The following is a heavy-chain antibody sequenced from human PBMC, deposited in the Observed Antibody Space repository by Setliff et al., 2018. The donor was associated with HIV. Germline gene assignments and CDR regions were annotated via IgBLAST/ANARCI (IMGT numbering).Heavy chain of an antibody. CDR3: ARVPYYYVSSGYYWDY. CDR1: GFTFDDYG. CDR2: IDWNGGSR. J-gene: IGHJ4*02. Sequence: LRLSCAASGFTFDDYGMSWVRQAPGKGLEWVSGIDWNGGSRGYADSVKGRFTISRDNAKNSLYLQMNSLRAEDTALYYCARVPYYYVSSGYYWDYWGRGTLVTVSS. V-gene: IGHV3-20*04. D-gene: IGHD3-22*01.